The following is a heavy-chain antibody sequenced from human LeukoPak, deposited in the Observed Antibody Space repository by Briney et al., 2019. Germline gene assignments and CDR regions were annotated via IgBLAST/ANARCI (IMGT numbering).Heavy chain of an antibody. Sequence: GGSLRLSCAASGFTLSSHWMSWVRQAPGKGLEWVAVIWYDGSNKYYADSVKGRFTISRDNSKNTLYLQMNSLRAEDTAVYYCAKDLGGYYDSSALTFDYWGQGTLVTVSS. J-gene: IGHJ4*02. CDR1: GFTLSSHW. V-gene: IGHV3-33*06. CDR2: IWYDGSNK. D-gene: IGHD3-22*01. CDR3: AKDLGGYYDSSALTFDY.